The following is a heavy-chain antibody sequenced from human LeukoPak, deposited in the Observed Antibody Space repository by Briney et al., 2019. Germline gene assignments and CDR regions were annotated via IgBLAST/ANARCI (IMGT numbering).Heavy chain of an antibody. V-gene: IGHV4-59*01. CDR2: IYYSGST. J-gene: IGHJ4*02. CDR1: DVSLNSYY. D-gene: IGHD2-15*01. CDR3: ASSAGDCSGGSCYSLSPDY. Sequence: SETLSLTCTVSDVSLNSYYWSWIRQPPGKGLEWIGYIYYSGSTNYNPSLKSRVTISVDTSKNQFSLKLSSVTAADTAVYYCASSAGDCSGGSCYSLSPDYWGQGTLVTVSS.